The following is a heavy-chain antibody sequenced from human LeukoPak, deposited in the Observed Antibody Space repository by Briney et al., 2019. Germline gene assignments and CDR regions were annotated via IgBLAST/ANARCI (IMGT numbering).Heavy chain of an antibody. J-gene: IGHJ3*02. V-gene: IGHV3-9*01. CDR2: ISWNSGSI. D-gene: IGHD2-2*01. Sequence: PGRSLRLSCAASGFTFDDYAMHWVRQAPGKSLEWVSGISWNSGSIGYADSVKGRFTISRDNAKNSLYLQMNSLRAEDTALYYCAKDKYQLLRGAFDIWGQGTMVTVSS. CDR1: GFTFDDYA. CDR3: AKDKYQLLRGAFDI.